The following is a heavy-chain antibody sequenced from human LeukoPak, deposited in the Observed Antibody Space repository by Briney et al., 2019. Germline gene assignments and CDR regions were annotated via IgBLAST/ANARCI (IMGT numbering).Heavy chain of an antibody. CDR3: ARSQRGYSYGEP. Sequence: GGSLRLSCAASGFIFSNYWMHWVRQVPGKGLVWVSRVDNDGSGTSYADSVKGRFTISRDNAKNTVYLQMNSLRGEDTAVYYCARSQRGYSYGEPWGQGTPVTVSS. CDR2: VDNDGSGT. J-gene: IGHJ5*02. V-gene: IGHV3-74*01. CDR1: GFIFSNYW. D-gene: IGHD5-18*01.